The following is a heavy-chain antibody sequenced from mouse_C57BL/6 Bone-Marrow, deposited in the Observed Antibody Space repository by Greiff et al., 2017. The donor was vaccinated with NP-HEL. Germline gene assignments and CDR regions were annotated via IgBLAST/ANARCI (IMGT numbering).Heavy chain of an antibody. V-gene: IGHV5-6*01. CDR2: ISSGGSYT. CDR1: GFTFSSYG. J-gene: IGHJ3*01. D-gene: IGHD3-2*02. CDR3: ARLGLTQAIFAY. Sequence: EVHLVESGGDLVKPGGSLKLSCAASGFTFSSYGMSWVRQTPDKRLEWVATISSGGSYTYSPDSVKGRFTISRDNAKNTLYLQMSSLKSEDTAMYYCARLGLTQAIFAYWGQGTLVTVSA.